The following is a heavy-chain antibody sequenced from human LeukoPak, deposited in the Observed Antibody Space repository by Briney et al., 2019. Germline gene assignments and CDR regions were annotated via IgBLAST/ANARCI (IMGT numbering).Heavy chain of an antibody. CDR1: GFPFSSYW. D-gene: IGHD3-10*01. J-gene: IGHJ4*02. CDR3: ARDRALYFGEFAFDY. CDR2: IKQDETEK. Sequence: PGGSLRLSCAASGFPFSSYWMTWVRQAPGRGLEWVAHIKQDETEKYYVESVEGRFTIARDNGQNLLYLQLASLRAEGTAVYYCARDRALYFGEFAFDYWGQGTLVTVSS. V-gene: IGHV3-7*03.